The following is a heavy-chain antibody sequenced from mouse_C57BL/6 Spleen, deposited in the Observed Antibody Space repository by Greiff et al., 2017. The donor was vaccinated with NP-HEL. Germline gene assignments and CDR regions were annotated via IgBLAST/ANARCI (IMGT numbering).Heavy chain of an antibody. Sequence: VKLQESGAELARPGASVKLSCKASGYTFTSYGISWVKQRTGQGLEWIGEIYPRSGNTYYNEKFKGKATLTADKSSSTAYMELRSLTSEDSAVYFCARDYSNYVRYFDVWGTGTTVTVSS. D-gene: IGHD2-5*01. CDR2: IYPRSGNT. J-gene: IGHJ1*03. CDR1: GYTFTSYG. V-gene: IGHV1-81*01. CDR3: ARDYSNYVRYFDV.